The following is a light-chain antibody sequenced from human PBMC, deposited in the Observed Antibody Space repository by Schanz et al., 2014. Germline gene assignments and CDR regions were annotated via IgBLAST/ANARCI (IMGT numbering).Light chain of an antibody. CDR3: QQYSSMPIT. V-gene: IGKV3-20*01. J-gene: IGKJ4*01. CDR1: QNIFSN. CDR2: AAS. Sequence: EMVMTQSPATLSVSPGERATLSCRASQNIFSNLAWYQQKSGQAPRLVIYAASRRATGIPDRFSGSGSGTVFTFTINRLEPEDCSVYYCQQYSSMPITFGRGTKVEIK.